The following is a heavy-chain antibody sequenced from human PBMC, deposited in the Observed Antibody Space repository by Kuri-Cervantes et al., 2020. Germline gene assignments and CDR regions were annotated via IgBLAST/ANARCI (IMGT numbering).Heavy chain of an antibody. CDR1: GFTFNNAW. CDR3: ARPYDPLTGYYYDAFDI. V-gene: IGHV3-15*01. Sequence: GESLKISCTASGFTFNNAWMNWLRQTPGKGLEWVGRIKSKTEGETTDYATAVNGRSIVSSDNAKNSLYLQMNSLRAEDTAVYYCARPYDPLTGYYYDAFDIWGQGTMVTVSS. J-gene: IGHJ3*02. CDR2: IKSKTEGETT. D-gene: IGHD3-9*01.